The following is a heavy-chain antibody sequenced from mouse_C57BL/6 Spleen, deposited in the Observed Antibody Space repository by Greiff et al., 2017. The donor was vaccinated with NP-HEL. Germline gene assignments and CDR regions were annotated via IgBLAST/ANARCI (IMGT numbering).Heavy chain of an antibody. CDR2: ISNGGGST. CDR3: ARHPGQLRLLPAMDD. V-gene: IGHV5-12*01. J-gene: IGHJ4*01. D-gene: IGHD3-2*02. CDR1: GFTFSDYY. Sequence: DVMLVESGGGLVQPGGSLKLSCAASGFTFSDYYMYWVRQTPEKRLEWVAYISNGGGSTYYPDTVKGRFTISRDNAKNTLYLQMSRLKSDDTAMYYCARHPGQLRLLPAMDDWGQGTSVTVSS.